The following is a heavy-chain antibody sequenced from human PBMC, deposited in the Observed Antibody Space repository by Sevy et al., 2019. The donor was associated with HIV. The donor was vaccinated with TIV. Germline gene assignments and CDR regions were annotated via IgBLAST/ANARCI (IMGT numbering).Heavy chain of an antibody. CDR1: GYTFTSYY. D-gene: IGHD3-10*01. V-gene: IGHV1-46*01. CDR2: INPSGGST. J-gene: IGHJ1*01. CDR3: ARDLASGDFQH. Sequence: ASVKVSCKASGYTFTSYYMHWVRQAPGQGLEWMGIINPSGGSTSYAQKFQGRGTMTRDTSTSTVYMELSSLRSEDTAVYYCARDLASGDFQHWGQGTLVTVSS.